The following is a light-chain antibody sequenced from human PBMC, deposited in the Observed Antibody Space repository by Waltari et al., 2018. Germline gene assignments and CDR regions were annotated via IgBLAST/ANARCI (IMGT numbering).Light chain of an antibody. CDR1: QRVSRA. Sequence: EILLTQSPGTLSSSLGERATASCRASQRVSRALAWYQQKPGQAPRLLIYGAFTRATGIPDRFSGSGSGTDFSLTISRLEPDDFAVYYCQHYLRLPVTFGQGTTVEI. V-gene: IGKV3-20*01. CDR3: QHYLRLPVT. J-gene: IGKJ1*01. CDR2: GAF.